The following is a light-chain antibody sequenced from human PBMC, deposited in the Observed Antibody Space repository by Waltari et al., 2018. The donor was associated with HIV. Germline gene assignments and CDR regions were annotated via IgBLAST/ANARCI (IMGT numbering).Light chain of an antibody. Sequence: SYELTQPPSVSVSPGQTARITCSGDALPNQYGYWYQPKPGQAPLLLIYQDSQRPSGIPERFSGSISGTTATLTISGVQEEDEADYFCQSTDNSERYVVFGGGTKLTVL. CDR3: QSTDNSERYVV. CDR1: ALPNQY. CDR2: QDS. J-gene: IGLJ2*01. V-gene: IGLV3-25*03.